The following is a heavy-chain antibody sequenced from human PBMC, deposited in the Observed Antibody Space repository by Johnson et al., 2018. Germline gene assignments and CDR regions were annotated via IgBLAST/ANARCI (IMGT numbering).Heavy chain of an antibody. CDR1: GFTFSSYA. V-gene: IGHV3-23*04. D-gene: IGHD6-13*01. CDR3: ARDLHYSSSWFVGYFQH. J-gene: IGHJ1*01. CDR2: ISASGDTT. Sequence: VQLVESGGGFVQPGGSLRLSCAASGFTFSSYAMSWVRQAPGKGLEWVSAISASGDTTYHADSVKGRFTLSRDNSKNTLYLQMKNLRVDDTAVYYCARDLHYSSSWFVGYFQHWGQGTLVTVSS.